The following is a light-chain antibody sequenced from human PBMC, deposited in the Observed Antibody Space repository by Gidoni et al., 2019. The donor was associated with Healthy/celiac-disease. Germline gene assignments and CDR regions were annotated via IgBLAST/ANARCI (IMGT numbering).Light chain of an antibody. CDR3: QSYDSSLSVSYV. CDR1: SSNIGAGYD. Sequence: QSVLTQPPSVSGATGQRVTISCTGSSSNIGAGYDVHWYQQLPGTAPKLLIYGNSNRPSGVPDRFSGSKSGTSASLAITGLQAEDEADYYCQSYDSSLSVSYVFGTGTKVTVL. J-gene: IGLJ1*01. V-gene: IGLV1-40*01. CDR2: GNS.